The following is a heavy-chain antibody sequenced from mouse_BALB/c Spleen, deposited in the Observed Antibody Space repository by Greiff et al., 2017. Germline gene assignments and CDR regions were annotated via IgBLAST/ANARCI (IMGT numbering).Heavy chain of an antibody. CDR1: GFTFSSYT. Sequence: EVQGVESGGGLVKPGGSLKLSCAASGFTFSSYTMSWVRQTPEKRLEWVATISSGGGNTYYPDSVKGRFTISRDNAKNNLYLQMSSLRSEDTALYYCARYGNHYFDYWGQGTTLTVSS. CDR2: ISSGGGNT. D-gene: IGHD2-1*01. J-gene: IGHJ2*01. CDR3: ARYGNHYFDY. V-gene: IGHV5-9*03.